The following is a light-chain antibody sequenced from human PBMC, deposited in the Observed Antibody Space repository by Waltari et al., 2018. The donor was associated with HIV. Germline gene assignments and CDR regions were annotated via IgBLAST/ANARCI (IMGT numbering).Light chain of an antibody. J-gene: IGKJ2*01. Sequence: EIVLAQSPGTLSLSPGERVTLSCRASQNISSTYLAWYQQKPGQAPSLLIYGASSRATGIPDRFSGSGSGTDFTLTITRLEPEDFAVYYCQQYNSFPYTFGQGTKVEI. V-gene: IGKV3-20*01. CDR2: GAS. CDR1: QNISSTY. CDR3: QQYNSFPYT.